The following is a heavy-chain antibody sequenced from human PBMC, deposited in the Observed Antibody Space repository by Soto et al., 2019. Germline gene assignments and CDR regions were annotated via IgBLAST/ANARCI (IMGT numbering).Heavy chain of an antibody. D-gene: IGHD6-13*01. CDR2: IYYSGST. CDR3: ARDSGWAAAAEDYYYGMDV. V-gene: IGHV4-31*03. Sequence: PSETLSLTCTVSGVSISSGGYYWSWIRQHPGKGLEWIGYIYYSGSTYYSPSLKSRVTISVDTSKNQFSLKLSSVTAADTAVYYCARDSGWAAAAEDYYYGMDVWGQGTTVTVSS. CDR1: GVSISSGGYY. J-gene: IGHJ6*02.